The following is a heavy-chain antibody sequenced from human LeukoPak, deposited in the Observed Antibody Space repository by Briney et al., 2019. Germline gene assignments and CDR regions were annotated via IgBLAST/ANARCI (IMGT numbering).Heavy chain of an antibody. D-gene: IGHD2-15*01. V-gene: IGHV1-2*02. Sequence: ASVKVSCKASGYTFTGHYMHWVRQAPGQGLEWMGWINPNSGGTNYAQKFQGRVTMTRDTSISTAYMELSRLRSDDTAVYYCASDVVVVAATRDAFDIWGQGTMVTVPS. CDR1: GYTFTGHY. CDR3: ASDVVVVAATRDAFDI. J-gene: IGHJ3*02. CDR2: INPNSGGT.